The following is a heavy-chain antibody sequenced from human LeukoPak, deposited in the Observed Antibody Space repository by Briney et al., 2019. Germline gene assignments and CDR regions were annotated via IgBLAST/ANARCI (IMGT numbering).Heavy chain of an antibody. V-gene: IGHV4-34*01. CDR2: INHSGST. D-gene: IGHD5-24*01. CDR3: ARGKREMATITRESSFGGMDV. CDR1: GGSFSGYY. J-gene: IGHJ6*02. Sequence: SETLSLTCAVYGGSFSGYYWSWIRQPPGKGLEWIREINHSGSTNYDPSLKSRVTISVDTSKNQFSLKLSSVTAADTAVYYCARGKREMATITRESSFGGMDVWGQGTTVTVSS.